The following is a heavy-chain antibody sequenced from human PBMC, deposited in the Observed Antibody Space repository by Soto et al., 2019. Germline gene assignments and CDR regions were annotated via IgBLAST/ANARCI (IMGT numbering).Heavy chain of an antibody. Sequence: GESLKISCKGSGYSFTSYWIGWVRQMPGKGLEWMGIIYPGDSDTRYSPSFQGQVTISADKSISTAYLQWSSLKASDTAMYYCARGGDCSGGSCYDYYYYMDVWGKGTTVTVSS. CDR2: IYPGDSDT. J-gene: IGHJ6*03. CDR1: GYSFTSYW. CDR3: ARGGDCSGGSCYDYYYYMDV. V-gene: IGHV5-51*01. D-gene: IGHD2-15*01.